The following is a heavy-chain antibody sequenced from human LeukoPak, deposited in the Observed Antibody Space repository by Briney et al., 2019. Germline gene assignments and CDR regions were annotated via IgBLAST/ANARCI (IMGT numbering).Heavy chain of an antibody. CDR3: AGHFGDVYNRSFDF. Sequence: SETLSLTCTVSGASISSYYWSWIRQPPGKGLEWLAYIYYTGSTNYNPSLKSRVTVSVDTSKNQFSLKLSSVTAADTAVYYCAGHFGDVYNRSFDFWGQGTLVAVSS. CDR1: GASISSYY. CDR2: IYYTGST. V-gene: IGHV4-59*08. J-gene: IGHJ4*02. D-gene: IGHD5-24*01.